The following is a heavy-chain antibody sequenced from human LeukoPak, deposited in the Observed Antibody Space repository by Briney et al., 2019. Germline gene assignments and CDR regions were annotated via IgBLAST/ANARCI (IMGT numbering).Heavy chain of an antibody. CDR3: ARGEYDSSGYYLVPVDY. J-gene: IGHJ4*02. V-gene: IGHV3-20*04. Sequence: GGSLRLSCAASGFTFDDYGMNWVRHAPGKGLEWVSGINWNGGYTVYADSVKGRFTISRDNAKNSLYLQMNSLRAEDTALYYCARGEYDSSGYYLVPVDYWGQGTLVTVSS. D-gene: IGHD3-22*01. CDR2: INWNGGYT. CDR1: GFTFDDYG.